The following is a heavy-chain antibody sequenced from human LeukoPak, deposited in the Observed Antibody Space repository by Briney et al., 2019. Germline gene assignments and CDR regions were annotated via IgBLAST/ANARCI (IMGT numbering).Heavy chain of an antibody. Sequence: PGGSLRLSCAASGFTFSSYSMNWVRQAPGKGLEWVSYISSSSTIYYADSVKGRFTISRDNAKNSLYLQMNSLRAEDTAVYYCARGGWELLQYWGQGTLVTVSS. CDR2: ISSSSTI. CDR1: GFTFSSYS. J-gene: IGHJ4*02. CDR3: ARGGWELLQY. V-gene: IGHV3-48*04. D-gene: IGHD1-26*01.